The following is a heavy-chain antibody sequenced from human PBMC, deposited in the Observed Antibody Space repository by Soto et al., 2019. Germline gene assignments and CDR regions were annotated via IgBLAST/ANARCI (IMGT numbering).Heavy chain of an antibody. J-gene: IGHJ4*02. CDR2: IYSGGST. V-gene: IGHV3-66*01. D-gene: IGHD3-22*01. CDR1: GFTVSSNY. Sequence: PGGSLRLSCAASGFTVSSNYMSWVRQAPGKGLEWVSVIYSGGSTYYADSVKGRFTISRDNSKNTLYLQMNSLRAEDTAVYYCARAEYYYDSSGYYSDYWGQGTLVTVSS. CDR3: ARAEYYYDSSGYYSDY.